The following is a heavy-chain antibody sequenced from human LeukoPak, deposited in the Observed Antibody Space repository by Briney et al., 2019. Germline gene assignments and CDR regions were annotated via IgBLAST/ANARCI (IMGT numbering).Heavy chain of an antibody. CDR2: ISSSSSTI. CDR1: GFTFSSYS. CDR3: ARGGGPLDY. Sequence: PGGSLRLSCAASGFTFSSYSMNWVRQAPGKGLEWVSYISSSSSTIYYADSVKGRFTISRDNAKNSLYLQMNSLRAEDTAVYYCARGGGPLDYWGQGTLVTVSS. D-gene: IGHD3-16*01. J-gene: IGHJ4*02. V-gene: IGHV3-48*01.